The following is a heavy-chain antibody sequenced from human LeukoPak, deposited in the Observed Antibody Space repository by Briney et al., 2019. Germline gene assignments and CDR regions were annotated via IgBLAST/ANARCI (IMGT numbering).Heavy chain of an antibody. J-gene: IGHJ4*02. V-gene: IGHV1-8*03. CDR3: ARAYYDFWSGYYIYLDGGGHFDY. CDR1: GYTFTSYD. D-gene: IGHD3-3*01. Sequence: ASVKVSCKASGYTFTSYDINWVRQATGQGLEWMGWMNPNSGNTGYAQKFQGRVTITRNTSISTAYMELSSLRSEDTAVYYCARAYYDFWSGYYIYLDGGGHFDYWGQGTLVTVSS. CDR2: MNPNSGNT.